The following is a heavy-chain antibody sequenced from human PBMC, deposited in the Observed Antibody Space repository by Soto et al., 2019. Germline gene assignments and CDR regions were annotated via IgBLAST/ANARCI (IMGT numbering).Heavy chain of an antibody. CDR3: ERSLTEGYCTITGCYTRPLYGMDV. J-gene: IGHJ6*02. D-gene: IGHD2-2*02. V-gene: IGHV1-2*02. Sequence: ASVKVSCKASGYTFSGYYIHWLRQSPGQGLEWMGWINPNSGGTNYAQKFQGRVTVTRDTPTSTAYMELSRLTSDDTAVYYCERSLTEGYCTITGCYTRPLYGMDVWGQATTVTVSS. CDR2: INPNSGGT. CDR1: GYTFSGYY.